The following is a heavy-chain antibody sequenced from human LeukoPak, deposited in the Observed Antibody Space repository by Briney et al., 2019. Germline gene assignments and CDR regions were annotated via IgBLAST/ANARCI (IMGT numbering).Heavy chain of an antibody. CDR2: ISGSGGST. CDR3: AKAGGTVVPPFDY. Sequence: GGSLRLSCAASGFTFSSYAMSWSRQAPGKGLEWVSSISGSGGSTYYADSVKGRFTVSRDNSKNTLYLQMNSLRAEDTAVYYCAKAGGTVVPPFDYWGQGTLATVSS. J-gene: IGHJ4*02. CDR1: GFTFSSYA. V-gene: IGHV3-23*01. D-gene: IGHD3-22*01.